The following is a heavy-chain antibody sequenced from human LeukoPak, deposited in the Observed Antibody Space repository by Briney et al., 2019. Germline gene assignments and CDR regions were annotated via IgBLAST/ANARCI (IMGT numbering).Heavy chain of an antibody. CDR2: FYYTGNT. Sequence: SETLSLTCTLSARSIHTFYWRWLRHPPEGGGEWIGYFYYTGNTNYTPSLKSRVTISLDTSKNQLSLKLSSVTAADTAVYYCVRGGGSASFEFQQWGRGALVSVS. D-gene: IGHD2-2*01. CDR3: VRGGGSASFEFQQ. CDR1: ARSIHTFY. V-gene: IGHV4-59*01. J-gene: IGHJ1*01.